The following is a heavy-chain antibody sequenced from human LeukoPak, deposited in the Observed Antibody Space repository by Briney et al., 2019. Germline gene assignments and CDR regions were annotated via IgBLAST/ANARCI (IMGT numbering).Heavy chain of an antibody. CDR1: GYSINNYW. V-gene: IGHV5-51*01. CDR2: IYPGDSDT. J-gene: IGHJ4*02. Sequence: GESLKISCKGSGYSINNYWIGWVRQMPGKGLEWMGIIYPGDSDTRYSPSFQGQVTISADRSISTAYLQWSSLKASDTAMYYCATSPVTAIDFDYWGQGTLVTVSS. D-gene: IGHD2-21*02. CDR3: ATSPVTAIDFDY.